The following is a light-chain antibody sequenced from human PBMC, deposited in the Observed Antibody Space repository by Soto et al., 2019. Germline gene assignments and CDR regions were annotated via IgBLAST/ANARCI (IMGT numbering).Light chain of an antibody. CDR3: QQRSNWPRMYT. CDR2: DAS. CDR1: QSVSSY. Sequence: EIVLTQSPATLSLSPGERATLSCRASQSVSSYLAWYQQKPGQAPRLLIYDASNRATGIPARFSGSGSRTDFTLTISSLEPEDFAVYYCQQRSNWPRMYTFGQGTKLEIK. V-gene: IGKV3-11*01. J-gene: IGKJ2*01.